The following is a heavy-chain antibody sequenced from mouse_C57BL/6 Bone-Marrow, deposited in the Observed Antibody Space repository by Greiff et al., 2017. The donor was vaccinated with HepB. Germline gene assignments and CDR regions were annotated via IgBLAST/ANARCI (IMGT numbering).Heavy chain of an antibody. Sequence: EVQVVESGAELVRPGASVKLSCTASGFNIKDDYMHWVKQRPEPGLEWIGWIDPENGDTEYASKFQGKATITADTSSNTAYLQLSSLTSEDTAVYYCTTTVVAKGFAYWGQGTLVTVSA. CDR1: GFNIKDDY. V-gene: IGHV14-4*01. J-gene: IGHJ3*01. CDR2: IDPENGDT. D-gene: IGHD1-1*01. CDR3: TTTVVAKGFAY.